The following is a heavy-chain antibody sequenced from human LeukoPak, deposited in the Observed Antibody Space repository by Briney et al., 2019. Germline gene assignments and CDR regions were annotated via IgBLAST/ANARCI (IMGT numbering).Heavy chain of an antibody. CDR2: IWYDGSNK. V-gene: IGHV3-33*01. CDR1: GFTFRSYG. Sequence: PGRSLRLSCAASGFTFRSYGMHWVRQAPGKGLEWVAVIWYDGSNKYYADSVKGRFTISRDNSKNTLYLQMNSLRAEDTAVYYCARASGHYGDYPFDYWGQGTLATVSS. CDR3: ARASGHYGDYPFDY. J-gene: IGHJ4*02. D-gene: IGHD4-17*01.